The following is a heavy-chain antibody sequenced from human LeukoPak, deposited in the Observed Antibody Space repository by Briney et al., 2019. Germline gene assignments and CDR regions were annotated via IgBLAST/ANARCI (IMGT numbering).Heavy chain of an antibody. CDR3: ARDRTSCLGCMDV. Sequence: GGSLRLSCAASGFTFSSYSMNWVRQAPGKGLEWVSSISSSSSYIYYADSVKGRFTISRDNAKNSLYLQMNSLRAEDTAVYYCARDRTSCLGCMDVWGQGPTVTVSS. CDR2: ISSSSSYI. CDR1: GFTFSSYS. D-gene: IGHD2-2*01. J-gene: IGHJ6*02. V-gene: IGHV3-21*01.